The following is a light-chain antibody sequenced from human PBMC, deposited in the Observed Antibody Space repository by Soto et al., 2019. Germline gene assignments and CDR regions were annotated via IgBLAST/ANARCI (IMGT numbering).Light chain of an antibody. J-gene: IGKJ3*01. V-gene: IGKV1-5*02. CDR2: DAS. Sequence: DIQMTQSPSSLSASVGDRVTIICRASQSVSTRLAWYQQKPGKAPKVLIYDASSWAGGVPSRFTGSGSGTEFTLTISSLQPEDFGDYICQQSYKTPFTFGPGTKVDIK. CDR3: QQSYKTPFT. CDR1: QSVSTR.